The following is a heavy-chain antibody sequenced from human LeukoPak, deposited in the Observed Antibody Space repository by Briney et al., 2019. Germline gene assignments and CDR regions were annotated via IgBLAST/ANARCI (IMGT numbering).Heavy chain of an antibody. CDR2: INHSGST. Sequence: SETLSLTCAVYGGSFSGYYWSWIRQPPGKGLEWIGEINHSGSTNYNPSLKSRVTISVDTSKSQFSLKLSSVTAADTAVYYCARGITNNYYGMDVWGQGTTVTVSS. V-gene: IGHV4-34*01. J-gene: IGHJ6*02. D-gene: IGHD3-10*01. CDR3: ARGITNNYYGMDV. CDR1: GGSFSGYY.